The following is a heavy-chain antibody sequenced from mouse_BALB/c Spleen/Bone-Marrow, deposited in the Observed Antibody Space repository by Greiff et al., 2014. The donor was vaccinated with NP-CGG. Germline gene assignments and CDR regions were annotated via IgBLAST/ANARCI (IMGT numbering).Heavy chain of an antibody. J-gene: IGHJ4*01. CDR2: SSNKANDYTT. V-gene: IGHV7-1*02. CDR1: GFTFSDFY. Sequence: VQLKESGGGLVQPGGSLRLSCATSGFTFSDFYMEWVRQPPGKRLEWIAASSNKANDYTTEYSASVKGRFIVSRDTSQSILYLQMNALRAEDTAIYYCARDARRDAMDYWGQGTSVTVSS. CDR3: ARDARRDAMDY.